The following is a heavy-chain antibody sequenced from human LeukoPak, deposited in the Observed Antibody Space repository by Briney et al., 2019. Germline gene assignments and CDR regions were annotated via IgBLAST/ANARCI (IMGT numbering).Heavy chain of an antibody. CDR3: ASHCYDSSGYYGGFDY. V-gene: IGHV3-7*02. J-gene: IGHJ4*02. CDR1: GFSFSNYG. Sequence: PGGSLRLCCAASGFSFSNYGIHWVRQAPGTGLEWVANINQDGSEKYYVDSVKGRFTISRDNAKNSLYLQMNSLRAEDTAVYYCASHCYDSSGYYGGFDYWGQGTLVTVSS. CDR2: INQDGSEK. D-gene: IGHD3-22*01.